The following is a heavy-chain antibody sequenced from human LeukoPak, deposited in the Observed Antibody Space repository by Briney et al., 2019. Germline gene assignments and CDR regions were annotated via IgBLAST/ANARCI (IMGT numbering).Heavy chain of an antibody. J-gene: IGHJ4*02. CDR2: INPNSGGT. D-gene: IGHD3-10*01. V-gene: IGHV1-2*02. CDR3: AKSQYSFGSGATRPLFDY. CDR1: GYIFTDYY. Sequence: ASVKVSCKTSGYIFTDYYIHWVRQARGQGLEWMAWINPNSGGTYFAQKFEARVTLSRDTSINTAYMEMRGLTSDDTAVYYCAKSQYSFGSGATRPLFDYWGQGTQVTVSS.